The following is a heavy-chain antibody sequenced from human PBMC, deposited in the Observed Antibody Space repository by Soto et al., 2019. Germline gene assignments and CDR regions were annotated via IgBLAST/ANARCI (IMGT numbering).Heavy chain of an antibody. V-gene: IGHV4-30-2*01. CDR3: ARGLQYCGEGCGKWFDL. D-gene: IGHD2-21*01. Sequence: SETLSLTCAVSGGSISSGDYSWNWIRQPPGKGLEWIGYINDGGSTYYNPSLKSRVTISVDRSKNQFSLKLSSVTAADTAVYFCARGLQYCGEGCGKWFDLWGQGTLVTVSS. J-gene: IGHJ5*02. CDR2: INDGGST. CDR1: GGSISSGDYS.